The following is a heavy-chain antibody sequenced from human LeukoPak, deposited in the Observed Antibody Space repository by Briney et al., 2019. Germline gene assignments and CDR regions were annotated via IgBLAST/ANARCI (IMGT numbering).Heavy chain of an antibody. CDR2: FYTSGSA. CDR3: ARGYRGLPDFEY. Sequence: PSETLSLTCTVLGDSISTFYWSWIRQQPAGKGLEWIGRFYTSGSANYNASLQSRVTMSVDTSKNQFFLKLNSVTAADTAVYYCARGYRGLPDFEYWGQGILVTVSS. CDR1: GDSISTFY. D-gene: IGHD1-26*01. J-gene: IGHJ4*02. V-gene: IGHV4-4*07.